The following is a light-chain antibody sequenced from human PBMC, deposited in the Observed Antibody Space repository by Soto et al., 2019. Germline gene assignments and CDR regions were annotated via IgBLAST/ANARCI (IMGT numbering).Light chain of an antibody. Sequence: EIVLTQSPATLSLSPGERATLSCSASQSVSSYLAWYQQKPGQAPRLLMYEASNRATGIPARFSGSGSGTDFTLTITRLEPEDSAIYYCQQRNIWPPVTFGQGTRLEIK. CDR2: EAS. CDR1: QSVSSY. J-gene: IGKJ5*01. V-gene: IGKV3-11*01. CDR3: QQRNIWPPVT.